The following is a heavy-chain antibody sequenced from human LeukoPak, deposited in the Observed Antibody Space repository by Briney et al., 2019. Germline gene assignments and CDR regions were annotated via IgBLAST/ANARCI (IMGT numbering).Heavy chain of an antibody. CDR2: ISAYNGNT. V-gene: IGHV1-18*01. CDR3: ARVPPLKMDCAFDY. J-gene: IGHJ4*02. CDR1: GYTFTSYG. Sequence: ASVKVSCKASGYTFTSYGISWVRQAPGQGLEWMGWISAYNGNTNYAQKLQGRVTTTTDTSTSTAYMELRSLRSDDTAVYYCARVPPLKMDCAFDYWGQGTLVTVSS. D-gene: IGHD3/OR15-3a*01.